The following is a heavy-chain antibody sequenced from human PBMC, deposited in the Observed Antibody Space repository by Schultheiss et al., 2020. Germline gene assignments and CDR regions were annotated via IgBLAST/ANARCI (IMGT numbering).Heavy chain of an antibody. CDR1: GFTFSSYA. Sequence: GGSLRLSCAASGFTFSSYAMHWVRQAPGKGLEWVAVISYDGSNKYYADSVKGRFTISRDNSKNTLYLQMNSLRAEDTAVYYCAREGAGYCSGGSCYSFDAFDIWGKGTMVTVSS. CDR2: ISYDGSNK. D-gene: IGHD2-15*01. V-gene: IGHV3-30-3*01. J-gene: IGHJ3*02. CDR3: AREGAGYCSGGSCYSFDAFDI.